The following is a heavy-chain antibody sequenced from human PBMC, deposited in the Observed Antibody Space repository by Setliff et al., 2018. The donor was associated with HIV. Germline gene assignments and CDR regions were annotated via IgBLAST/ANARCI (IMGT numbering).Heavy chain of an antibody. D-gene: IGHD3-3*01. V-gene: IGHV4-61*09. CDR2: IYSSGST. CDR3: ARDYDFWSGWKAFDI. CDR1: GGPISSGSYY. Sequence: PSETLSLTCTVSGGPISSGSYYWNWIWQPAGKGLEWIGHIYSSGSTNYNPSLKSRVTISVDTSKNRFSLKLSSVTAADTAVYYCARDYDFWSGWKAFDIWGQGTMVTVSS. J-gene: IGHJ3*02.